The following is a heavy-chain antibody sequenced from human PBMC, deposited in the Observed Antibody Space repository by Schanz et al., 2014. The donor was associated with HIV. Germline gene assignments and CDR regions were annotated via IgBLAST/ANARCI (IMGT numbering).Heavy chain of an antibody. Sequence: QVQLVQSGAEVKKPGASVKVSCKASGYTFTSYGISWVRQAPGQGLEWMGWISAYNGNTNYAQKLQGRVTMTTDTSTSTAYMELRRLRSDDTAVYSCARTDYDILTGYSLGYYGMDVWGQGTTVTVSS. J-gene: IGHJ6*02. V-gene: IGHV1-18*01. CDR1: GYTFTSYG. CDR3: ARTDYDILTGYSLGYYGMDV. CDR2: ISAYNGNT. D-gene: IGHD3-9*01.